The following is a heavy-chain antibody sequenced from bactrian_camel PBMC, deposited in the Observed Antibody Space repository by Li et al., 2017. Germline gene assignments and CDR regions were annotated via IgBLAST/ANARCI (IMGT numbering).Heavy chain of an antibody. V-gene: IGHV3S1*01. CDR2: IYVGVNRT. D-gene: IGHD6*01. Sequence: VQLVESGGGSVQPGGSLKLSCVASGYTYSQYCMGWFRRAPGKEREGVAIIYVGVNRTHYADSVKGRFTISRDNAKNTLYLQLNSLKTEDTAMYYCAKDPGSTVVAVGDLFALGVVFGYWGQGTQVTVS. J-gene: IGHJ6*01. CDR1: GYTYSQYC. CDR3: AKDPGSTVVAVGDLFALGVVFGY.